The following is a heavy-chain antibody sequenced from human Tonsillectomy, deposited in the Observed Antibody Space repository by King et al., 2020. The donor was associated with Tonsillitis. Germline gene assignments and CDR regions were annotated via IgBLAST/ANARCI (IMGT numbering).Heavy chain of an antibody. CDR2: IYSRGTTI. CDR3: ARAPWVRGVITHVDS. D-gene: IGHD3-10*01. Sequence: VQLVESGGGLVQPGGSLRLSCAVSGVTFSSQSMSWVRQAPGKGLEWVSYIYSRGTTIYYADSVKGRFTISRDNAKSSLYLQMDSLRTEDTAVYYCARAPWVRGVITHVDSGGQGSLVTVYS. V-gene: IGHV3-48*01. CDR1: GVTFSSQS. J-gene: IGHJ4*02.